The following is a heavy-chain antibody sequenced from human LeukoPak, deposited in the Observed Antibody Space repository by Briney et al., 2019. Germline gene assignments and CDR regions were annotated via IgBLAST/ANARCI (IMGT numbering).Heavy chain of an antibody. Sequence: GGSLRLSCAASGFTFSSYAMSWVRQAPGKGLEWVSAISGSGGSTYYADSVKGRFTISRDNSKNTLYLQMNSLRAEDTAVYYCAKNHNGNYYDSSGWVDIWGQGTMVTVSS. CDR1: GFTFSSYA. CDR2: ISGSGGST. J-gene: IGHJ3*02. CDR3: AKNHNGNYYDSSGWVDI. D-gene: IGHD3-22*01. V-gene: IGHV3-23*01.